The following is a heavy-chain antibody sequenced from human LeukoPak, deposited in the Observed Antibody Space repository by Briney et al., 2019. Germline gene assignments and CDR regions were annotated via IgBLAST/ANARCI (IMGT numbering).Heavy chain of an antibody. CDR3: TTRVQSRGY. J-gene: IGHJ4*02. CDR1: GFTFSNAW. CDR2: IKSKTDGGTT. D-gene: IGHD1-1*01. V-gene: IGHV3-15*01. Sequence: GGSLRLSCAASGFTFSNAWMSWVRQAPGKGLEWVGRIKSKTDGGTTDHAAPVKGRSTISRDDSKNTLYLHMDSLKTDDTAVYYCTTRVQSRGYWGQGTLVTVSS.